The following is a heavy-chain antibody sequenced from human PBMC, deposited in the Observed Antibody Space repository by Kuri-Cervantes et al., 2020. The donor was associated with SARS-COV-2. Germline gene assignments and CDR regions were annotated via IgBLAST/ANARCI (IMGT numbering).Heavy chain of an antibody. CDR2: INPNSGGT. D-gene: IGHD2-2*01. V-gene: IGHV1-2*02. CDR3: AREPTSVGRGCSSTSCYYEVDY. J-gene: IGHJ4*02. CDR1: GYTFTGYY. Sequence: ASVKVSCKASGYTFTGYYMHWVRQAPGQGLEWMGWINPNSGGTNYAQKFQGRVTMTRDTSASTVYMELSSLRSEDTAVYYCAREPTSVGRGCSSTSCYYEVDYWGQGTLVTVSS.